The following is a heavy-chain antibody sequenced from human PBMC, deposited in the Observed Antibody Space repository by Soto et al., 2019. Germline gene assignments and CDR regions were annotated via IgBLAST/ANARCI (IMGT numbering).Heavy chain of an antibody. CDR1: GGTFSSYA. V-gene: IGHV1-69*06. CDR2: IIPIFGTA. J-gene: IGHJ6*02. CDR3: ATKRGIRLWSGGYYYYGMDV. Sequence: SVKVSCKASGGTFSSYAISWVRQAPGQGLEWMGGIIPIFGTANYAQKFQGRVTITADKSTSTAYMELSSLRSEDTAVYYCATKRGIRLWSGGYYYYGMDVWGQGTTVTVSS. D-gene: IGHD5-18*01.